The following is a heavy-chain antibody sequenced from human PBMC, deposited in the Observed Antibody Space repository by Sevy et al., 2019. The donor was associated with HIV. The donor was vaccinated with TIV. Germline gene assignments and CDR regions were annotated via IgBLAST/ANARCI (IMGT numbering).Heavy chain of an antibody. Sequence: GGSLRLSCAASGFTFRTYDMHWVRQAPGKGLEWVTVISYDGSNKYYADSVKGRFTISRDNSKSTLYLQMNRLRSEDTAVDYCAGRRGGIAAADDAFDIWGQGTMVTVSS. V-gene: IGHV3-30*03. D-gene: IGHD6-13*01. J-gene: IGHJ3*02. CDR2: ISYDGSNK. CDR3: AGRRGGIAAADDAFDI. CDR1: GFTFRTYD.